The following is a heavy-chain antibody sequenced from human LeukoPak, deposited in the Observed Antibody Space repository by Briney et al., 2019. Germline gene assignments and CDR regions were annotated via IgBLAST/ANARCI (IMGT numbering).Heavy chain of an antibody. CDR1: GGSISSGSYY. J-gene: IGHJ3*02. CDR2: IYTNGST. V-gene: IGHV4-61*02. CDR3: ARESGYYFFDAFDI. Sequence: SETLSLTCTVSGGSISSGSYYWSWIRQPAGKGLEWIGRIYTNGSTNYNPSLKSRVTMSVDTSKNQFSLKLSSVTAADTAVYYCARESGYYFFDAFDIWGQGTMVTVSS. D-gene: IGHD3-22*01.